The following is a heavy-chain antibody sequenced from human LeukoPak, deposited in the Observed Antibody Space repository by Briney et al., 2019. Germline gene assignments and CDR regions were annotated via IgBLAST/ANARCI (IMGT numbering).Heavy chain of an antibody. CDR3: TRKSMVRGINRSLQYSYYYSYMDV. CDR2: IRSKPNNYAT. CDR1: GFTFSTSD. J-gene: IGHJ6*03. D-gene: IGHD3-10*01. V-gene: IGHV3-73*01. Sequence: PGGSLKLSCAASGFTFSTSDIHWVRQASGKGLEWVGHIRSKPNNYATTYAASLKGRFAISRDDSKNTAYLHMNSLRPEDTAVYYCTRKSMVRGINRSLQYSYYYSYMDVWGKGTTVTISS.